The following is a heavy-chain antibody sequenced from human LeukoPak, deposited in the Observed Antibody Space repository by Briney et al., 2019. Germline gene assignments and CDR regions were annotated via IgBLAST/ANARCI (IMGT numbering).Heavy chain of an antibody. D-gene: IGHD2-2*01. CDR1: GGSISTSHY. Sequence: SETLSLTCTISGGSISTSHYWGWIRQAPGKGLEWIGSISHSGSTYHNPSLKSRISISVDTSKNQFSLQLSSVTAADTAVYYCARQSCSSTSCYFSFGGAYEYWGQGTLVTVSS. J-gene: IGHJ4*02. V-gene: IGHV4-39*01. CDR2: ISHSGST. CDR3: ARQSCSSTSCYFSFGGAYEY.